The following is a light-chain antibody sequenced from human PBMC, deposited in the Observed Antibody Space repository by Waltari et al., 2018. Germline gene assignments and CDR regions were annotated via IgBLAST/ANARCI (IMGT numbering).Light chain of an antibody. V-gene: IGKV2-28*01. J-gene: IGKJ4*01. CDR2: LGS. Sequence: DIVMTQSPLSLPVTPGESASISCRSSQSLLHSNGYNYLDWYLQKPGQSPQLLTELGSTRAAGVPDRFTGSGSGTDFTLKFSRLGAEDVVLYYCMQALQTPLTCAGGTKVESK. CDR3: MQALQTPLT. CDR1: QSLLHSNGYNY.